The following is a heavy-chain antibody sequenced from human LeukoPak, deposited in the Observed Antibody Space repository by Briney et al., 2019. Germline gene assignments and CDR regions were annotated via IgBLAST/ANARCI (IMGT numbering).Heavy chain of an antibody. CDR2: IIPIFGTA. D-gene: IGHD6-13*01. CDR1: GGTFSSYA. J-gene: IGHJ5*02. Sequence: SVKVSCKASGGTFSSYAISWVRQAPGQGLEWMGRIIPIFGTANYAQKFQGRVTITTDESTSTAYMELSSMRSEDTAVYYCARGRLISYSSWYLVGWFDPWGQGTLVTVSS. CDR3: ARGRLISYSSWYLVGWFDP. V-gene: IGHV1-69*05.